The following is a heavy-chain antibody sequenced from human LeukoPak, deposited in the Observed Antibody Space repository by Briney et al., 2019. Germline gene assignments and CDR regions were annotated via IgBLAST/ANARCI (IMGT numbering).Heavy chain of an antibody. D-gene: IGHD2-2*01. CDR3: AKDSSSSVASFTPPTDY. V-gene: IGHV3-43*02. CDR2: ISGNGGST. CDR1: GFTFGDYA. J-gene: IGHJ4*02. Sequence: GGSLKLSCAASGFTFGDYAMHWVRQVPGKGLEWVPLISGNGGSTYYADSVKGRFTISRDNSKNSLYLQMNSLRTEDTALYYCAKDSSSSVASFTPPTDYWGQGTLVTVSS.